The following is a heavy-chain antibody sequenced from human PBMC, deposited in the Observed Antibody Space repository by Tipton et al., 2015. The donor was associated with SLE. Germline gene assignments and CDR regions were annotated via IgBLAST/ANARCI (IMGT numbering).Heavy chain of an antibody. CDR1: GFTLSSYG. Sequence: SLRLSCAASGFTLSSYGIHWVRQAAGKGLQWVAFIRYDGGDIHYADSVMGRFTISRDNSKKEVYLQMNSLRAEDTAVYYCARDRAQPRNYFDYWGQGTLVTVSS. V-gene: IGHV3-30*02. J-gene: IGHJ4*02. CDR3: ARDRAQPRNYFDY. D-gene: IGHD2-2*01. CDR2: IRYDGGDI.